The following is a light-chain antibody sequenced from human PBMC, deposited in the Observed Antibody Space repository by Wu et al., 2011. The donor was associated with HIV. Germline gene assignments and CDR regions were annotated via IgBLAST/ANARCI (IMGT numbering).Light chain of an antibody. CDR2: TAS. V-gene: IGKV1-27*01. CDR3: QSITLPPWT. CDR1: QDINNY. Sequence: DIQMTQSPSALSASVGDRVTITCRASQDINNYLAWYQQKPGRVPKLLISTASTLQSGVPARFSGSGSGTEFTLTISNLQPEDVATYYCQSITLPPWTFGQGTKVEMK. J-gene: IGKJ1*01.